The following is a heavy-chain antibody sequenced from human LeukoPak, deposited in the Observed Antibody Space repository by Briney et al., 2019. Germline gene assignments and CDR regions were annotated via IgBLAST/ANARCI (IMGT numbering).Heavy chain of an antibody. J-gene: IGHJ3*02. CDR3: AHSLIDILTGYSYDAFDI. CDR2: SYWNDDK. V-gene: IGHV2-5*01. Sequence: ESGPTLVNPTQPLTLTCTFSGFSLSTSGVGVGWIRQPPGKALEWLALSYWNDDKRYSPSLKSRLTITKDTSKNQVVLTMTNMDPVDTATYYCAHSLIDILTGYSYDAFDIWGQGTMVTVSS. D-gene: IGHD3-9*01. CDR1: GFSLSTSGVG.